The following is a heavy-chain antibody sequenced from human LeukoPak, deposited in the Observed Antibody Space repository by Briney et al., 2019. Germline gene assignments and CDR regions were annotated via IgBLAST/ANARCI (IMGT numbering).Heavy chain of an antibody. J-gene: IGHJ6*02. CDR3: ARSRAIAVAGNLYYYGMDV. Sequence: ASVKVSCKASGGTFSSYAISWVRQAPGQGLEWMGGIIPIFCTANYAQKFQGRVTITADESTSTAYMELSSLRSEDTAVYYCARSRAIAVAGNLYYYGMDVWGQGTTVTVSS. V-gene: IGHV1-69*13. CDR2: IIPIFCTA. D-gene: IGHD6-19*01. CDR1: GGTFSSYA.